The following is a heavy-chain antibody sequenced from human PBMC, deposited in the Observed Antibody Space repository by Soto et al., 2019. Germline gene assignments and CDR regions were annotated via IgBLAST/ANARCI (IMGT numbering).Heavy chain of an antibody. Sequence: GGERRLSWAASGGTFRSYGMHWGRQAPGKGLEWVAVIWYDGSNKYYADSVKGRFTISRDNSKNTLYLQMNSLRAEDTAVYYCARDNCCSGPSKHLFAPWGQGTLVTVSA. CDR1: GGTFRSYG. J-gene: IGHJ5*02. CDR3: ARDNCCSGPSKHLFAP. D-gene: IGHD6-19*01. CDR2: IWYDGSNK. V-gene: IGHV3-33*01.